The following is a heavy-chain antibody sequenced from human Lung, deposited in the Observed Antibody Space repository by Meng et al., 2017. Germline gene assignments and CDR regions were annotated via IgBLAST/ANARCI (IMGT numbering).Heavy chain of an antibody. V-gene: IGHV3-30*01. CDR3: ARDAPAVAYGDYPGYIDY. CDR1: GFTFSSYA. J-gene: IGHJ4*02. D-gene: IGHD4-17*01. Sequence: LVEFGGGVVQPGRSLGLSCAASGFTFSSYAMHWVRQAPGKGLEWVAVISYDGSNKYYADSVKGRFTISRDNSKNTLYLQMNSLRAEDTAVYYCARDAPAVAYGDYPGYIDYWGQGTLVTVSS. CDR2: ISYDGSNK.